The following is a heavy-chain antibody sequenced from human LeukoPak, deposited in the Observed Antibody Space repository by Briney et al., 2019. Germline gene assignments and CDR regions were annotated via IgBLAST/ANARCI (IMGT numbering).Heavy chain of an antibody. CDR2: IYTSGST. CDR3: ARDVQSSGGYNWFDP. V-gene: IGHV4-61*02. J-gene: IGHJ5*02. CDR1: GGSISSGSYY. Sequence: SETLSLTCTVSGGSISSGSYYWSCIRQPAGKGLECIGRIYTSGSTNYNPSLKSRVTISVDTSKNQFSLKLSSVTAADTAVYYCARDVQSSGGYNWFDPWGQGTQVLVSS. D-gene: IGHD2-15*01.